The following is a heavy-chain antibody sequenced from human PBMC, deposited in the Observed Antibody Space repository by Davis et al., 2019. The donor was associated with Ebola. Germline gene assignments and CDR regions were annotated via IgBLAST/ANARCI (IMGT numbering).Heavy chain of an antibody. CDR3: AKAPEDTYIVVVTANLDY. Sequence: GGSLRLSCAASGFTFSSYAISWVRQAPGKGLEWVSAISGSGGSTYYADSVKGRFTISRDNSKNTLYLQMNSLRAEDTAVYYCAKAPEDTYIVVVTANLDYWGQGTLVTVSS. J-gene: IGHJ4*02. CDR2: ISGSGGST. D-gene: IGHD2-21*02. CDR1: GFTFSSYA. V-gene: IGHV3-23*01.